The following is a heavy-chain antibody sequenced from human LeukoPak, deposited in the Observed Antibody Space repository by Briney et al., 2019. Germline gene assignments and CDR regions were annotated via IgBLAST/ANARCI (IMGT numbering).Heavy chain of an antibody. V-gene: IGHV3-23*01. CDR3: AKDLAAGTEGRFDP. J-gene: IGHJ5*02. Sequence: SGGSLRLSCAASGFTFSSYSMNWVRQAPGKGLEWVSAISGSGGGTYYADSVKGRFTISRDNSKNTLYLQMNSLRAEDAAVYYCAKDLAAGTEGRFDPWGQGTLVTVSS. D-gene: IGHD6-13*01. CDR1: GFTFSSYS. CDR2: ISGSGGGT.